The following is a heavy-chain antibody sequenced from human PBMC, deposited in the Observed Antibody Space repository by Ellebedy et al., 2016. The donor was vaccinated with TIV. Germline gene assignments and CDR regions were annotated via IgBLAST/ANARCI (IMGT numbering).Heavy chain of an antibody. D-gene: IGHD4-17*01. V-gene: IGHV1-18*01. CDR3: ARDDYGDRYGMDV. Sequence: ASVKVSCXASGYTFTSFRFSWVRQAPGQGLEWMGRVSGYNGNTNYAQKLQGRVTMTTDTSTSTAYMELRSLRSDDTAVYYCARDDYGDRYGMDVWGQGTTVTVSS. J-gene: IGHJ6*02. CDR1: GYTFTSFR. CDR2: VSGYNGNT.